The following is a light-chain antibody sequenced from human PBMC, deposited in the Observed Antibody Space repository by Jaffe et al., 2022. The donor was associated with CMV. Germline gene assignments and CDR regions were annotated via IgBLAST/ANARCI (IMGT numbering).Light chain of an antibody. V-gene: IGKV3-11*01. J-gene: IGKJ3*01. Sequence: EIVLIQSPATLSLSPGERATLSCRASQNIGNYLAWYQQKPGQVPRLLIYDASNRATGIPARFSGSGSGTDFTLTINSLEPEDFAVYYCQLRSNWPPTFSFGPGTKVDIK. CDR3: QLRSNWPPTFS. CDR2: DAS. CDR1: QNIGNY.